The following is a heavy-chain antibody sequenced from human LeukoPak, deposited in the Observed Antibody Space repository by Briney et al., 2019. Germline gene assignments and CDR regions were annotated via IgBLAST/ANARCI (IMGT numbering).Heavy chain of an antibody. J-gene: IGHJ3*02. D-gene: IGHD1-26*01. Sequence: GGSLRLSCAASGFTFSSYSMNWVRQAPGKGLEWVSYISSSSSTIYYADSVKGRFTISRDNAKNSLYLQMNSLRAEDTAVYYCARDKQYSGSQGAFDIWGQGTMVTVSS. V-gene: IGHV3-48*04. CDR1: GFTFSSYS. CDR3: ARDKQYSGSQGAFDI. CDR2: ISSSSSTI.